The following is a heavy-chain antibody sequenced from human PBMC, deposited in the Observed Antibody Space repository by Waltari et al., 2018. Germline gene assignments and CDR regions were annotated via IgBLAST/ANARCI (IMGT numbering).Heavy chain of an antibody. CDR2: ISTASGNP. Sequence: QVQLVQSGSELKKPGASVKIACKASGSTFTNFAVVWVRQAPGEGLEWMGWISTASGNPTYARDFTGRFVFSLDTSVSTAYLQITSLKAEDTALYFCARDRVVGATDWGYWGQGTLVTVST. CDR3: ARDRVVGATDWGY. J-gene: IGHJ4*02. D-gene: IGHD1-26*01. CDR1: GSTFTNFA. V-gene: IGHV7-4-1*02.